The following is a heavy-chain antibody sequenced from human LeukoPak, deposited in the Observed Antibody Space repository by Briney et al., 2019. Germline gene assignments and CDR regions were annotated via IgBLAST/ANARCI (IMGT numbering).Heavy chain of an antibody. CDR1: GFTFSNYG. J-gene: IGHJ4*02. D-gene: IGHD2-21*02. CDR3: VKARMPHCGTDCLES. V-gene: IGHV3-23*01. Sequence: GESLRLSCAASGFTFSNYGMSWVRQAPGKGLEWVSVIRGSGGGTYYADSVKGRFTISRDNSKNTVYLQMNSLRAEDTAVYYCVKARMPHCGTDCLESWGQETLVTVSS. CDR2: IRGSGGGT.